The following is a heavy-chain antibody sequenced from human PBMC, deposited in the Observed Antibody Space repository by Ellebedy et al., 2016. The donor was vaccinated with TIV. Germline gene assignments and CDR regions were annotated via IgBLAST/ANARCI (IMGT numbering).Heavy chain of an antibody. CDR1: GFSFGTYG. V-gene: IGHV3-30*18. D-gene: IGHD3-10*01. CDR3: AKGLRSGNTDHGRDRALDY. J-gene: IGHJ4*02. Sequence: PGGSLRLSCAASGFSFGTYGMHWVRQAPGKGLEWVASMSYAGTNDYHASSVRGRFVISRDNSKRMLYLQLNSLRAEDTAMYYCAKGLRSGNTDHGRDRALDYWGQGTLVTVSS. CDR2: MSYAGTND.